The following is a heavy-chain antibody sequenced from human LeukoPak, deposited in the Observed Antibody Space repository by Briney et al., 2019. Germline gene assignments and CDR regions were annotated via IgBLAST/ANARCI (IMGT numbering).Heavy chain of an antibody. CDR3: AKDDARGYYGMDV. V-gene: IGHV1-2*06. CDR1: VYTFTGYY. Sequence: GASVKVSCKASVYTFTGYYMHWVRQAPGQGLEWMGRINPNSGGTNYAQKFQGRVTMTRDTSISTAYMELSRLRSDDTAVYYCAKDDARGYYGMDVWGQGTTVTVSS. CDR2: INPNSGGT. J-gene: IGHJ6*02. D-gene: IGHD6-6*01.